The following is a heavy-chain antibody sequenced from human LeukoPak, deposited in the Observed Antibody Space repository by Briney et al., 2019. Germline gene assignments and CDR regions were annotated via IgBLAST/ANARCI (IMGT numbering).Heavy chain of an antibody. D-gene: IGHD3-10*01. CDR3: AKAVRDYGSGSYHY. Sequence: GGSLRLSCAASGFTFSSYAMSWVRQAPGKGLEWVSAISDSGGSTYYADSVKGRFTISRDNSKNTLYLQMNSLRAEDTAVYYCAKAVRDYGSGSYHYWGQGPLVSVSS. J-gene: IGHJ4*02. V-gene: IGHV3-23*01. CDR2: ISDSGGST. CDR1: GFTFSSYA.